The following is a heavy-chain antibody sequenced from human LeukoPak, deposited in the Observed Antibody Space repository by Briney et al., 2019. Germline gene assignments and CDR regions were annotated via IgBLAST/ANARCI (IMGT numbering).Heavy chain of an antibody. CDR2: ISAYNGNT. Sequence: GASVKVSCTASGYTFTSYGFSWVRQAPGQGLEWMGWISAYNGNTNYAQKLQGRVTMTTDTSTSTAYMELRSLRSDDTAVYYCARGTGYSSGWSPLDYWGQGTLVTVSS. D-gene: IGHD6-19*01. CDR3: ARGTGYSSGWSPLDY. V-gene: IGHV1-18*01. CDR1: GYTFTSYG. J-gene: IGHJ4*02.